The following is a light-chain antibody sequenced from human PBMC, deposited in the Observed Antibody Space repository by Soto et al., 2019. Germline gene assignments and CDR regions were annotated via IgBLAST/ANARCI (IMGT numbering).Light chain of an antibody. CDR3: CSYAGTSTPYV. CDR1: SSDIGSYNP. Sequence: SALTQPASVSGSPGQSITISCTGTSSDIGSYNPVSWYQQHPGKAPKLMISEVSKRPSGVSNRFSGSKSGNTASLTISGLQAEDEADYFCCSYAGTSTPYVFGTGTKVTVL. V-gene: IGLV2-23*02. CDR2: EVS. J-gene: IGLJ1*01.